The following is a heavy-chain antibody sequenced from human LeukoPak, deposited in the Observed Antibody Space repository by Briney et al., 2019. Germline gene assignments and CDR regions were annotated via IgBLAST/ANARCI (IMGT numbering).Heavy chain of an antibody. D-gene: IGHD1-26*01. CDR1: GFTFSTHG. CDR2: ISSSGDTI. CDR3: ARRRDSGSLQHFDY. V-gene: IGHV3-48*04. J-gene: IGHJ4*02. Sequence: GGSLRLSCAASGFTFSTHGMHWVRQAPGKGLEWVSYISSSGDTIYYADSVNGRFTISRDSAKNSLYLQMNSLRAEDTAVYYCARRRDSGSLQHFDYWGQGTLVTVSS.